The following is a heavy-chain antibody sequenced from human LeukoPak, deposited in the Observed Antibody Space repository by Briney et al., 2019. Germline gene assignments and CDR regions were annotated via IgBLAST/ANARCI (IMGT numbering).Heavy chain of an antibody. D-gene: IGHD2-21*01. CDR1: GGSISSYY. CDR2: IYYSGST. J-gene: IGHJ4*02. CDR3: ARKIAIGAFDY. V-gene: IGHV4-39*01. Sequence: SETLSLTCTVSGGSISSYYWGWIRQPPGKGLEWIGSIYYSGSTYYNPSLKSRVTISVDTSKNQFSLKLSSVTAADTAVYYCARKIAIGAFDYWGQGTLVTVSS.